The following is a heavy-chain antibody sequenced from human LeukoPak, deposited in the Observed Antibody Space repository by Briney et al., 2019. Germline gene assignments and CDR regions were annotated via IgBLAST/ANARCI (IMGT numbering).Heavy chain of an antibody. CDR1: GFSFSTYS. Sequence: GGSLRLSCVVSGFSFSTYSMNWVRQAPGKGLEWVSTIRGCGSHIYYPDSLKGRFSVSRHNAKNSPYLQINSLRGEDTAVYYCARGSIAMAGTVDYWGQGTLVTVSS. V-gene: IGHV3-21*01. CDR3: ARGSIAMAGTVDY. J-gene: IGHJ4*02. D-gene: IGHD6-19*01. CDR2: IRGCGSHI.